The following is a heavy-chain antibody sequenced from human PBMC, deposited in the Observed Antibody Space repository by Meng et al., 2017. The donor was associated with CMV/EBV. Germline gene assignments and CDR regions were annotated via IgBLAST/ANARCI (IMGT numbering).Heavy chain of an antibody. V-gene: IGHV3-30*02. D-gene: IGHD2-2*02. J-gene: IGHJ6*02. CDR2: IRYDGSNK. CDR1: GFTFSSYG. CDR3: ARVEIGCSSTSCYTDYYYYGMDV. Sequence: GESLKISCAASGFTFSSYGMHWVRQAPGKGLEWVAFIRYDGSNKYYADSVKGRFTISRDNSKNTLYLQMNSLRAEDTAVYYCARVEIGCSSTSCYTDYYYYGMDVWGQGTTVTVSS.